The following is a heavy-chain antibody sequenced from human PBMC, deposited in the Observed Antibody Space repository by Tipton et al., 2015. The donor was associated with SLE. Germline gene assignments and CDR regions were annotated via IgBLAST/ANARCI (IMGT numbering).Heavy chain of an antibody. D-gene: IGHD6-19*01. Sequence: TLSLTCTVSGGSISSSSYYWGWVRQPPGKGLEWMGGIYYSGSTYYNPSLKSRVTISVDTSKNQFSLKLSSVTAADTAVYYWARGIAVAGTFDYWGQGTLVTVSS. CDR2: IYYSGST. CDR3: ARGIAVAGTFDY. J-gene: IGHJ4*02. V-gene: IGHV4-39*01. CDR1: GGSISSSSYY.